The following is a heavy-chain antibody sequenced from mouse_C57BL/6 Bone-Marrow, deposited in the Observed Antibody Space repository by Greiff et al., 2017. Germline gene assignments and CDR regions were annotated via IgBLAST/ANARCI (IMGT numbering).Heavy chain of an antibody. Sequence: EVKVEESGGGLVKPGGSLKLSCAASGFTFSSYAMSWVRQTPEKRLEWVATISDGGSYTYYPDNVKGRFTISRDNAKNNLYLQMSHLKSEDTAMYYCARVDYYGSSYPFAYWGQGTLVTVSA. V-gene: IGHV5-4*03. CDR1: GFTFSSYA. CDR3: ARVDYYGSSYPFAY. J-gene: IGHJ3*01. CDR2: ISDGGSYT. D-gene: IGHD1-1*01.